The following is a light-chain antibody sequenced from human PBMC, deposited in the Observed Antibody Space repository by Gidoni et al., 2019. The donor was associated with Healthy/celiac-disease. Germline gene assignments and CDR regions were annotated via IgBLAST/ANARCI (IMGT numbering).Light chain of an antibody. Sequence: QSALTQPRSVSGSPGQSVTISCTGTSSDVGGYNYVSWYQQHPGKAPKLMIYDVIKRPSGVPDRFSGSKSGNTASLTISGLQAEDEADYYCCSYAGRKVFGTGTKVTVL. J-gene: IGLJ1*01. V-gene: IGLV2-11*01. CDR3: CSYAGRKV. CDR2: DVI. CDR1: SSDVGGYNY.